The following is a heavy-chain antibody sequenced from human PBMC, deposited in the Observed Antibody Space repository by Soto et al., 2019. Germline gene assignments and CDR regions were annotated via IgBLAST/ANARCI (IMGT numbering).Heavy chain of an antibody. D-gene: IGHD2-15*01. Sequence: ASVKVSCKASGYTFTSYYMHWVRQAPGQGLEWMGIINPSGGSTSYAQKFQGRVTMTRDTSTSTVYMELSSLRSEDTAVYYCAREVGYCSGGSCLRGWFDPWGQGTLVTVSS. J-gene: IGHJ5*02. CDR2: INPSGGST. CDR3: AREVGYCSGGSCLRGWFDP. V-gene: IGHV1-46*01. CDR1: GYTFTSYY.